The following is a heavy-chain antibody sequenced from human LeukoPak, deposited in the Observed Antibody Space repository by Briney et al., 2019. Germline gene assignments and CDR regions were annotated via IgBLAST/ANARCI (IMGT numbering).Heavy chain of an antibody. D-gene: IGHD3-9*01. V-gene: IGHV1-2*02. CDR2: VNPNSCGT. Sequence: GSAVTVSYMASGYTFTGYYMLWVRQAPGQGLAGMGWVNPNSCGTNYAKKCQGRVTMTRDTSISTAYMELSRLRFDDTAVSYSARVRTAGYYDILTGYRVFDYWGQGTLVTVSS. J-gene: IGHJ4*02. CDR1: GYTFTGYY. CDR3: ARVRTAGYYDILTGYRVFDY.